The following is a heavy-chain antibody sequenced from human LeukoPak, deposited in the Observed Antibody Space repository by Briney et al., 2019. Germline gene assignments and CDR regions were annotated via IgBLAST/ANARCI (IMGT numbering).Heavy chain of an antibody. CDR1: GGSFSGYY. J-gene: IGHJ3*02. V-gene: IGHV4-34*01. D-gene: IGHD6-13*01. CDR2: IYYSGST. Sequence: SETLSLTCAVYGGSFSGYYWSWIRQPPGKGLEWIGSIYYSGSTYYNPSLKSRVTISVDTSKNQFSLKLSSVTAADTAVYYCARLPLVRGAFDIWGQGTMVTVSS. CDR3: ARLPLVRGAFDI.